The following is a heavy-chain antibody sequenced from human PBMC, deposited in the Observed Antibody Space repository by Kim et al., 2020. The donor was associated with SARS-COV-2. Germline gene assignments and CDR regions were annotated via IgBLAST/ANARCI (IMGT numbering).Heavy chain of an antibody. Sequence: GGSLRLSCAASGFTFSNAWMSWVRQAPGKGLEWVGRIKSKTDGGTTDYAAPVKGRFTISRDDSKNTLYLQMNSLKTEDTAVYYCTTLLTYYYDSSGYWIPYYFDYWGQGTLVTVSS. V-gene: IGHV3-15*01. CDR2: IKSKTDGGTT. CDR1: GFTFSNAW. D-gene: IGHD3-22*01. J-gene: IGHJ4*02. CDR3: TTLLTYYYDSSGYWIPYYFDY.